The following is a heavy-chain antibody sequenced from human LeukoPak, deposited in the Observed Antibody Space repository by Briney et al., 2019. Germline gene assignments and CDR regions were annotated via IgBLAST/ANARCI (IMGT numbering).Heavy chain of an antibody. D-gene: IGHD2-2*01. J-gene: IGHJ4*02. CDR1: GYTFTSYY. CDR3: ARLYCSSTSCRGYFDY. Sequence: ASVKVSCKASGYTFTSYYMHWVRQAPGQGLEWMGIINPSGGSTSYAQKFQGRVTMTRDTSTSTVYMELSSLRSEDTAVYYCARLYCSSTSCRGYFDYWGQGTLVTVSS. CDR2: INPSGGST. V-gene: IGHV1-46*01.